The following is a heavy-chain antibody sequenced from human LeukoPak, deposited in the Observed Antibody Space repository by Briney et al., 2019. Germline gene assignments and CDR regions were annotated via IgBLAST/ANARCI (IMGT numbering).Heavy chain of an antibody. D-gene: IGHD4-11*01. Sequence: PSETLSLTCAVYGGSFSGYYWSWIRQPPEKGLEWIGEINHSGSTNYNPSLKSRVTISVDTSKNQFSLKLSSVTAADTAVYYCALQFYYYYGMDVWGQGTTVTVSS. CDR3: ALQFYYYYGMDV. J-gene: IGHJ6*02. CDR1: GGSFSGYY. V-gene: IGHV4-34*01. CDR2: INHSGST.